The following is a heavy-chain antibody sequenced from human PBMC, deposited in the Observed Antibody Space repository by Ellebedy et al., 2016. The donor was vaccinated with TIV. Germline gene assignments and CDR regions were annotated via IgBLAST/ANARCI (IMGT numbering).Heavy chain of an antibody. CDR3: ARDLAPVTF. J-gene: IGHJ4*02. CDR1: GFKFLDYY. V-gene: IGHV3-11*01. CDR2: ISSSGLTI. D-gene: IGHD2-21*02. Sequence: GESLKISXSASGFKFLDYYMHWIRQRPGKGLEWLSSISSSGLTIYYRDSVKGRFTISRDNTKKSLYLQINSLRAEDTAMYYCARDLAPVTFWGQGTLVTVSS.